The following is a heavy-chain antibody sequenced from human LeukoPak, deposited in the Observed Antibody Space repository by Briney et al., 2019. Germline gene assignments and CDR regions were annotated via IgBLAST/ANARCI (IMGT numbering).Heavy chain of an antibody. V-gene: IGHV3-23*01. CDR1: GFTFSSYA. D-gene: IGHD1-1*01. J-gene: IGHJ4*02. CDR3: AREGTGTIDY. CDR2: ISGSGGST. Sequence: GGSLRLSCAASGFTFSSYAMSWVRQAPGKGLEWVSAISGSGGSTYYADSAKGRFTISRDNSKTTLYVQMNSLRAEDTAVYYCAREGTGTIDYWGQGTLVTVSS.